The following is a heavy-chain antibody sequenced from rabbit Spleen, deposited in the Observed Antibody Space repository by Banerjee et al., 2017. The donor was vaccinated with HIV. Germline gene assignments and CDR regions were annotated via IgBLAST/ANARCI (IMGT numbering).Heavy chain of an antibody. Sequence: QEQLVESGGGLVQPEGSLTLTCKASGVSFSSSSYMCWVRQAPGKGLERIACIDTGSSGFTYFATWAKGRFTCSKTSSTTVTLQMTSLTAADTATYFCARDLTDVIGWNFGWWGPGTLVTVS. D-gene: IGHD1-1*01. J-gene: IGHJ4*01. CDR3: ARDLTDVIGWNFGW. CDR1: GVSFSSSSY. CDR2: IDTGSSGFT. V-gene: IGHV1S45*01.